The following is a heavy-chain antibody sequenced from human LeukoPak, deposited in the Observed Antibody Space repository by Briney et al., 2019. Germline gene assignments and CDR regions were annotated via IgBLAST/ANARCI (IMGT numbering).Heavy chain of an antibody. CDR2: INPSGGSA. CDR1: GYTFTTHF. CDR3: ARERGELHRELDS. V-gene: IGHV1-46*01. J-gene: IGHJ4*02. Sequence: GASVKVSCKASGYTFTTHFIHWVRQAPGQGLQWMGMINPSGGSAIYAQKFQGRVTMTSDTSTSTVYMELRSLRSGDTALYFCARERGELHRELDSWGQGTLVTVSS. D-gene: IGHD1-26*01.